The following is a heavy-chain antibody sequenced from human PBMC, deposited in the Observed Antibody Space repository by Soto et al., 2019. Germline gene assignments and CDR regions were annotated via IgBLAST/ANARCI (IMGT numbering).Heavy chain of an antibody. CDR1: GFTFSDFG. J-gene: IGHJ6*02. V-gene: IGHV3-30*18. Sequence: PGWSLRLSCVASGFTFSDFGMHWVRQGPGKGLEWLAVISEDAETDFHADSVKGRFTVSRDNFKETLYLQMNSLTTDDSGVYFCAKAPFRRPYYFYGMDVWGQGTTVTVSS. CDR2: ISEDAETD. CDR3: AKAPFRRPYYFYGMDV. D-gene: IGHD3-10*01.